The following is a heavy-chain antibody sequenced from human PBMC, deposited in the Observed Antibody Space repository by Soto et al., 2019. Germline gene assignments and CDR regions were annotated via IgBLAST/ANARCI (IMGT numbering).Heavy chain of an antibody. J-gene: IGHJ6*02. CDR2: ISYDGSNK. CDR1: GFTFSSYG. D-gene: IGHD6-13*01. Sequence: GGSLRLSCAASGFTFSSYGMHWVRQAPGKGLEWVAVISYDGSNKYYADSVKGRFTISRDNSKNTLYLQMNSLRAEDTAVYYCAKDRGIAAHPLGYGMDVWGQGTTVTVSS. V-gene: IGHV3-30*18. CDR3: AKDRGIAAHPLGYGMDV.